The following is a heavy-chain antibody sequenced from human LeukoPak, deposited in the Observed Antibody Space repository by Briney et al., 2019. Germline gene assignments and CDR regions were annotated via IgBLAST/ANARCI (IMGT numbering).Heavy chain of an antibody. CDR2: ISAYNGNT. J-gene: IGHJ4*02. CDR3: ARVRPSGSYGSKYYFDY. CDR1: GYTFTSYG. Sequence: KPGASVKVSCKASGYTFTSYGISWVRQAPGQGLEWMGWISAYNGNTNYAQKLQGRVTMTTDTSTSTAYMELRSLRSDDTAVYYCARVRPSGSYGSKYYFDYWGQGTLVTVSS. D-gene: IGHD1-26*01. V-gene: IGHV1-18*01.